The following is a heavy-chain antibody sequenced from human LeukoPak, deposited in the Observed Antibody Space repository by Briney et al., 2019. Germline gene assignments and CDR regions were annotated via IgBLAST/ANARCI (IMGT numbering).Heavy chain of an antibody. CDR3: ARHDGGAGWSSFDY. J-gene: IGHJ4*02. CDR1: GGSISSSY. V-gene: IGHV4-59*08. CDR2: IYYTGST. D-gene: IGHD2-15*01. Sequence: PSETLSLTCTVSGGSISSSYWSWIRQPPGKGLEWIGFIYYTGSTNYNPSLKSRVTISVDTSQNQFSLKLSSVTAADTAVYFCARHDGGAGWSSFDYWGQGTLVTVSS.